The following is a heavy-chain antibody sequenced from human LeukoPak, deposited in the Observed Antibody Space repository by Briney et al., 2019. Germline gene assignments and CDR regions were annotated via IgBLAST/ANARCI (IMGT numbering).Heavy chain of an antibody. CDR3: ARDVVGIAAAGRRRWSYFQH. V-gene: IGHV1-18*01. CDR1: GYTFTTYG. D-gene: IGHD6-13*01. Sequence: ASVKVSCKPSGYTFTTYGLTWVRQAPGQGLEWMGWISAYNGNTNYAQKLQGRVTMTTDTSTSTAYMELRSLRSDDTAVYYCARDVVGIAAAGRRRWSYFQHWGQGTLVTVSS. J-gene: IGHJ1*01. CDR2: ISAYNGNT.